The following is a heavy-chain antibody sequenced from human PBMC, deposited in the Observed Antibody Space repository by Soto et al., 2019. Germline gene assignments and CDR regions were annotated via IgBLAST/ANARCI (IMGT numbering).Heavy chain of an antibody. Sequence: GGYLRLSCAASGFTFSNAWINWVRQAPGKGLEWVGRVKSKNDGGTTDFAAPVKGRFAISRDDSKNMVYLEMNSLQTEDTAIYYFTTVSCITSILVLLDYWGHGTLDTVSS. CDR1: GFTFSNAW. CDR2: VKSKNDGGTT. CDR3: TTVSCITSILVLLDY. V-gene: IGHV3-15*07. J-gene: IGHJ4*01. D-gene: IGHD3-22*01.